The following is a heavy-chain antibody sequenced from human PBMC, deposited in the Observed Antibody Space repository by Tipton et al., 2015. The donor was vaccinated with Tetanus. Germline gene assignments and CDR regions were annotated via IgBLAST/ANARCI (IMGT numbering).Heavy chain of an antibody. CDR3: TKRIFPPPPNF. Sequence: GSLRLSCAASGFTVSNTDMDWVRQAPGKGPEWVSGLSKRGRTYYTESVEGRFTISRDSSKNTLNLQMDSLRVEDTATYYCTKRIFPPPPNFWGQGTLVTVSP. D-gene: IGHD2/OR15-2a*01. V-gene: IGHV3-23*01. CDR1: GFTVSNTD. CDR2: LSKRGRT. J-gene: IGHJ4*02.